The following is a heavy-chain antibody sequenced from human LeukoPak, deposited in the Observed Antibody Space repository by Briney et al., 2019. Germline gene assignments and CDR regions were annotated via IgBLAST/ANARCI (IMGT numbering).Heavy chain of an antibody. CDR3: ARDGEKYSSGWQYYFDY. D-gene: IGHD6-19*01. CDR1: GYTFSSYG. V-gene: IGHV1-18*01. CDR2: ISAYNGNT. Sequence: ASVKVSCKASGYTFSSYGISWVRQAPGQGLEWMGWISAYNGNTDYAQNLRGRLIMTTDTSTSTAYMELRSLRSDDTAVYYCARDGEKYSSGWQYYFDYWGQGTLVTVSS. J-gene: IGHJ4*02.